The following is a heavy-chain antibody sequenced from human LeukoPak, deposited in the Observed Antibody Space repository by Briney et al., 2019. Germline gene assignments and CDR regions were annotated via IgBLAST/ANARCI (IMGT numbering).Heavy chain of an antibody. V-gene: IGHV4-61*02. Sequence: PSETLSLTCTVSGGSISSGSHYWSWIRQPAGKGLEWIGRIYTSGSTNYNPSLKSRVTISVDTSKNQFSLKLSSVTAADTAVYYCARDGDDDFWSGPSGYWGQGTLVTVSS. D-gene: IGHD3-3*01. CDR3: ARDGDDDFWSGPSGY. CDR2: IYTSGST. J-gene: IGHJ4*02. CDR1: GGSISSGSHY.